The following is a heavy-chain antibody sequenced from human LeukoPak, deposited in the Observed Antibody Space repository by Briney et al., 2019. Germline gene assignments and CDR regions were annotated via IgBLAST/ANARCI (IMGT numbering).Heavy chain of an antibody. J-gene: IGHJ4*02. CDR1: GFTFSSHW. D-gene: IGHD6-13*01. CDR3: ARVTATGFDDY. V-gene: IGHV3-7*01. CDR2: IKQDGSET. Sequence: GGSLRLSCAASGFTFSSHWMGWVRQAPGKGLEWVANIKQDGSETYYVDSVKGRFTISRDNAKSSLCLQMNSLRAEDTAVYYCARVTATGFDDYWVQGTLVTVSS.